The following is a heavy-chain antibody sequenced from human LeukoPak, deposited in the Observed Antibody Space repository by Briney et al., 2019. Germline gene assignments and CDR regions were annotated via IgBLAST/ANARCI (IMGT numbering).Heavy chain of an antibody. V-gene: IGHV4-59*12. CDR3: ASNSFDYYGSGSYSVDY. CDR1: GGSISNYY. Sequence: SETLSLTCAVYGGSISNYYWSWIRQPPGKGLEWIAYINYSGSTNYNPSLKSRVTISVDTSKNHFSLTLSSVTAADTAVYYCASNSFDYYGSGSYSVDYWGQGTLVTVSS. J-gene: IGHJ4*02. CDR2: INYSGST. D-gene: IGHD3-10*01.